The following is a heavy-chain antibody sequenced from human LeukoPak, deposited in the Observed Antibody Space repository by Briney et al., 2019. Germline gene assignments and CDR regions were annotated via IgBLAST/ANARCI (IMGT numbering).Heavy chain of an antibody. D-gene: IGHD2-15*01. CDR1: GGSISSYY. CDR3: AREDCSGGSCYSH. V-gene: IGHV4-4*07. Sequence: SETLSLTCTVSGGSISSYYWSWIRQPAGKGLEWIGRIYTSGSTNYNPSLKSRITMSVDTSKNQFSLKLSSVTAADTAVYYCAREDCSGGSCYSHWGQGTLVTVSS. CDR2: IYTSGST. J-gene: IGHJ4*02.